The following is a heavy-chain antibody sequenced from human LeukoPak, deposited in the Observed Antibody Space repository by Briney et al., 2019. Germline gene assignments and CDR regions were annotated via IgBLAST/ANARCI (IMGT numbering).Heavy chain of an antibody. Sequence: PGGSLRLSCAASGFSFSNDWMCWVRQAPGKGLEWVANINQDESKKYYVDSVKGRFTISRDNAENSLYLQMSSLRAEDTAVYYCARDHAYRTDYWGQGTLVTVSS. J-gene: IGHJ4*02. CDR3: ARDHAYRTDY. V-gene: IGHV3-7*01. CDR2: INQDESKK. CDR1: GFSFSNDW. D-gene: IGHD2-2*01.